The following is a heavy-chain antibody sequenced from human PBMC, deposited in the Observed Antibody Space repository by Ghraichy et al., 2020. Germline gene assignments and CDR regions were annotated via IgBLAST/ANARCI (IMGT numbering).Heavy chain of an antibody. Sequence: GESLNISCAVSGFTVSDYYMSWVRQAPGKGPDWVSLIYNDGSTYYADSVKGRFTISRDNSKNTLYLQMNSQRAEDTALYYCATEGAFDVWGQGTMVTVSS. CDR2: IYNDGST. CDR1: GFTVSDYY. J-gene: IGHJ3*01. CDR3: ATEGAFDV. V-gene: IGHV3-66*01.